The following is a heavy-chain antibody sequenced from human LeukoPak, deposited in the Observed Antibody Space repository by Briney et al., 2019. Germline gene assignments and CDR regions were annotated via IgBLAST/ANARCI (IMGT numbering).Heavy chain of an antibody. D-gene: IGHD6-13*01. CDR1: GFIFSNYA. CDR3: AKARAGDITAAFNY. V-gene: IGHV3-23*01. CDR2: ISASGGNP. Sequence: GGSLRLSCAASGFIFSNYAMSWVRQAPGKWLEWVSGISASGGNPYYADSVKGRFTISRDNSENTLNLQMNSLRAEDTAVYYCAKARAGDITAAFNYWGQGTLVTVSS. J-gene: IGHJ4*02.